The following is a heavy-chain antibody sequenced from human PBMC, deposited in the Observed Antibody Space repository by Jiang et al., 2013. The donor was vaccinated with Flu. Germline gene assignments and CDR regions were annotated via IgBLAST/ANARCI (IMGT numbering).Heavy chain of an antibody. J-gene: IGHJ4*02. CDR2: IYWDGDK. CDR1: GFSLSTSGVG. V-gene: IGHV2-5*02. CDR3: AHSLWYDSSGSYSGIRFDY. D-gene: IGHD3-22*01. Sequence: KPTQTLTLTCSFSGFSLSTSGVGVGWIRQPPGKALEWLALIYWDGDKFYSPSLRSRLTITKDTSKNQVVLRMTNMDPVDTATYYCAHSLWYDSSGSYSGIRFDYWGQGILVTVSS.